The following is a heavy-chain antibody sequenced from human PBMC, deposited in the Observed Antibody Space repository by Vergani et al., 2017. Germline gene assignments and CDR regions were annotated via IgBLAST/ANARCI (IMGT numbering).Heavy chain of an antibody. CDR1: CGSISSGGYY. J-gene: IGHJ6*02. CDR3: ARVGYCSSTSGYAPHYYYGMDV. Sequence: QVQLQESCPGLVKPSQTLSLTCTVSCGSISSGGYYWSWLRQHPGKGLEWIGYIYYSGSTYYNPSLKSRVTISVETSKNQFSLKLSSVTAADTAVYYCARVGYCSSTSGYAPHYYYGMDVWGQGTTVTVSS. CDR2: IYYSGST. D-gene: IGHD2-2*01. V-gene: IGHV4-31*03.